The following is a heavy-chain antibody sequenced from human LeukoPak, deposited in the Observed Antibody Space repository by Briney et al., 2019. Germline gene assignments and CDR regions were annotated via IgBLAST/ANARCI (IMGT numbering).Heavy chain of an antibody. Sequence: SETLSLTCTVSGGSISSYYWSWIRQPPGKGLEWIGYIYYSGGTNYNPSLKSRVTISVDTSKNQFSLKLSSVTAADTAVYYCARRAVGMYYYYGMDVWGQGTTVTVSS. CDR2: IYYSGGT. J-gene: IGHJ6*02. CDR1: GGSISSYY. CDR3: ARRAVGMYYYYGMDV. V-gene: IGHV4-59*08.